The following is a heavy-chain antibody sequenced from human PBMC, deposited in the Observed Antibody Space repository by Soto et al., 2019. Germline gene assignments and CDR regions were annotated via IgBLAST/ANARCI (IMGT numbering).Heavy chain of an antibody. J-gene: IGHJ3*02. D-gene: IGHD4-17*01. CDR1: GYTFTGYY. CDR2: INPNSGGT. Sequence: QVQLVQSGAEVKKPGASVKVSCKASGYTFTGYYMHWVRQAPGQGLEWMGWINPNSGGTNYAQKFQGRVTMTRDTSISTAYMELSRLRSDDTAVYYCARFDYGGNSEVAFDIWGQGTMVTVSS. CDR3: ARFDYGGNSEVAFDI. V-gene: IGHV1-2*02.